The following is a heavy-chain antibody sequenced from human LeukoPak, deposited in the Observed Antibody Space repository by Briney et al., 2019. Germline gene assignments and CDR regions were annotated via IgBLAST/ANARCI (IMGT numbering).Heavy chain of an antibody. Sequence: SETLSLTCAVSGYSISSGYYWGWIRPPPGKGLEWIGSIYHSGSTYYNPSLKSRVTISVDTSKNQFSLKLSSVTAADTAVYYCARGGERITMVRGVNYYFDYWGQGTLVTVSS. CDR2: IYHSGST. J-gene: IGHJ4*02. CDR3: ARGGERITMVRGVNYYFDY. V-gene: IGHV4-38-2*01. CDR1: GYSISSGYY. D-gene: IGHD3-10*01.